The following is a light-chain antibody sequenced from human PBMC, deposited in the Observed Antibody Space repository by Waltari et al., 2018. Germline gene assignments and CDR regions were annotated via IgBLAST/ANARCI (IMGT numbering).Light chain of an antibody. CDR1: GYNY. J-gene: IGLJ3*02. V-gene: IGLV2-14*04. CDR2: DVS. Sequence: GYNYVSWYQQHPGKAPKVMIYDVSKRPSGVSNRFSGSKSGNTASLTISGLQAEDEADYYCSSYTSSSTWVFGGGTKLTVL. CDR3: SSYTSSSTWV.